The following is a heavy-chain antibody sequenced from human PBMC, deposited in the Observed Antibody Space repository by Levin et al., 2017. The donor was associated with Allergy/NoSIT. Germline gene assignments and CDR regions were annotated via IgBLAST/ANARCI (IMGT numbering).Heavy chain of an antibody. Sequence: GGSLRLSCAASGFTFSGYYMNWVRQAPGKGLEWVSYINSGGATIYYADSVKGRFTISRDNAKNSLYLQMNSLRDEDTAVYYCARGTRYASDIWGQGTMVTVSS. CDR3: ARGTRYASDI. V-gene: IGHV3-48*02. CDR1: GFTFSGYY. CDR2: INSGGATI. J-gene: IGHJ3*02.